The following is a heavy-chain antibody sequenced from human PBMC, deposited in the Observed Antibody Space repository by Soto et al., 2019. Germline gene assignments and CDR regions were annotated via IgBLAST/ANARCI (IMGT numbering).Heavy chain of an antibody. J-gene: IGHJ4*02. CDR3: ALNDYDILTGSRYYFDY. CDR2: MNPNSGNT. CDR1: GYTFTSYD. V-gene: IGHV1-8*01. D-gene: IGHD3-9*01. Sequence: ASVKVSCKASGYTFTSYDINWVRQATGQGLEWMGWMNPNSGNTGYAQKFQGRVTMTRNTSISTAYMELSSLRSEDTAVYYCALNDYDILTGSRYYFDYWGQGTLVTVSS.